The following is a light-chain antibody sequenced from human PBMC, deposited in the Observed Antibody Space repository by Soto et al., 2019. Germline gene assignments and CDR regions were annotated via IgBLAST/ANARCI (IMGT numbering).Light chain of an antibody. V-gene: IGKV3-11*01. CDR1: QSIGLA. J-gene: IGKJ5*01. CDR2: DAS. Sequence: EIVLTQSPATLSLSPGERATLSCRASQSIGLAIAWYQHKPGQAPRLLIFDASQRATGIPARFSGSGSGTDFTLTISSLEPEDFAVYYCQQRSSWPLTFGQGTRLEIK. CDR3: QQRSSWPLT.